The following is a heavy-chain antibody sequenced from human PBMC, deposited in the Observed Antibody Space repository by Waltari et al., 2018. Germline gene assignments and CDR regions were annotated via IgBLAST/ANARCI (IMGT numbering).Heavy chain of an antibody. J-gene: IGHJ4*02. CDR2: ISGSGGRT. CDR1: GFTFSSYA. V-gene: IGHV3-23*04. CDR3: AKGGLLWFGEVFRTFDY. Sequence: EVQLVESGGGLVQPGGSLRLSCAASGFTFSSYAMSWVRQAPGKGLGWVSAISGSGGRTYYADSVKGRFTNSRDNSKNTLYLQMNSLRVEDTAVYYCAKGGLLWFGEVFRTFDYWGQGTLVTVSS. D-gene: IGHD3-10*01.